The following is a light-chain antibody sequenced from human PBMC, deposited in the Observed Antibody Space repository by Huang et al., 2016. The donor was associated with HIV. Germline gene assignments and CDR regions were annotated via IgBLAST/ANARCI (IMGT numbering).Light chain of an antibody. Sequence: EIVMTQSPATLSVLPGERATLSCRASQSVGSSLAWYQQKPGQAPRLLIYGTSTRATDSPARFSGSWSGTESTLTISSLQSEDFAFYYCHQYINWPPDPTFGQGTKLDLK. CDR3: HQYINWPPDPT. CDR1: QSVGSS. V-gene: IGKV3-15*01. J-gene: IGKJ2*01. CDR2: GTS.